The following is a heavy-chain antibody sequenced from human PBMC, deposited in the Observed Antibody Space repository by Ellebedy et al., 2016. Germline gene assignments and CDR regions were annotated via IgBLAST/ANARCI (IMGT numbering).Heavy chain of an antibody. Sequence: GGSLRLSCEASGFTFSDYAMSWVRQSPGKGLEWVSAIGGSGTGIYYADSVKGRFTISRDNSKNTLYLQMNSLRAEDTAQYYCAKGVDVAMIYYLEYWGQGTLLTVSS. CDR3: AKGVDVAMIYYLEY. CDR1: GFTFSDYA. V-gene: IGHV3-23*01. CDR2: IGGSGTGI. J-gene: IGHJ4*02. D-gene: IGHD5-18*01.